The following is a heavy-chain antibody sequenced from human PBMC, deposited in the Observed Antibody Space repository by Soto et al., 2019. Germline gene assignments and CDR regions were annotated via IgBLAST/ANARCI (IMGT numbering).Heavy chain of an antibody. V-gene: IGHV4-4*02. Sequence: QVQLQESGPGLVKPSGTLSLTCAVSGASISTNNWWSWVRQPPGKGLEWIGEIYQSGSSSDNPSRRSRVTITVDKSMTQLSLKLSSVTAADTAVYFCARSDGWYALHSWGQGTVVTVSS. D-gene: IGHD6-19*01. J-gene: IGHJ4*02. CDR1: GASISTNNW. CDR2: IYQSGSS. CDR3: ARSDGWYALHS.